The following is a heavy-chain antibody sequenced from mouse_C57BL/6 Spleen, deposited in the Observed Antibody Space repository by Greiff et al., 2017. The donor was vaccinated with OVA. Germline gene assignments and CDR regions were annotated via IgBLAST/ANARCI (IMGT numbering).Heavy chain of an antibody. CDR1: GFTFSDYY. Sequence: EVKLMESGGGLVQPGGSLKLSCAASGFTFSDYYMYWVRQTPEKRLEWVAYISNGGGSTYYPDTVKGRFTISRDNAKNTLSLQMSRLKSEDTAMYYCARHGAYYYGSDWYFDVWGTGTTVTVSS. J-gene: IGHJ1*03. V-gene: IGHV5-12*01. CDR3: ARHGAYYYGSDWYFDV. D-gene: IGHD1-1*01. CDR2: ISNGGGST.